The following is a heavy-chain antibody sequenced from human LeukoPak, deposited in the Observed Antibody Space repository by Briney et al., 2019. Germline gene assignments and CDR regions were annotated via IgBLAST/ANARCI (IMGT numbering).Heavy chain of an antibody. V-gene: IGHV3-30*18. D-gene: IGHD2-2*01. J-gene: IGHJ4*02. Sequence: GGYLRLSCAASGFTFSTYGMHWVRQAPGKGLEWVAIISYDGNDKDYADSVRGRFTISRDNSKNTLYLQMNSLRGEDTAVYYCAKSTAPAGYYLDYWGQGILVTVSS. CDR2: ISYDGNDK. CDR3: AKSTAPAGYYLDY. CDR1: GFTFSTYG.